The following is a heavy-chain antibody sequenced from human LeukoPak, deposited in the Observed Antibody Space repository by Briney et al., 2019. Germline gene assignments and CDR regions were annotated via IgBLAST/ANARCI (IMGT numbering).Heavy chain of an antibody. D-gene: IGHD5-24*01. CDR2: IKQDGSEK. CDR3: VRDWDGSYSSWFDP. J-gene: IGHJ5*02. V-gene: IGHV3-7*01. Sequence: GGSLRLSCAASGFTFSSYWMSWVRQAPGKGLEWVANIKQDGSEKYYVDSVKGRFTISRDNAKNSLYLQMNSLRAEDTAVYYCVRDWDGSYSSWFDPWGQGTLVTVSS. CDR1: GFTFSSYW.